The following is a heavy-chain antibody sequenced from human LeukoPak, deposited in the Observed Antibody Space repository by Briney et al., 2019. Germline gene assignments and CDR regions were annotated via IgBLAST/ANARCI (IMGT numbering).Heavy chain of an antibody. CDR3: ARWEPSYYYDSSGYHGMDV. D-gene: IGHD3-22*01. V-gene: IGHV1-8*01. CDR2: MNPNSGNT. Sequence: ASVKVSCKASGYTFTSYDINWVRQATRQGLEWMGWMNPNSGNTGYAQKFQGRVTMTRNTSISTAYMELSSLRSEDTAVYYCARWEPSYYYDSSGYHGMDVWGQGTTVTVSS. CDR1: GYTFTSYD. J-gene: IGHJ6*02.